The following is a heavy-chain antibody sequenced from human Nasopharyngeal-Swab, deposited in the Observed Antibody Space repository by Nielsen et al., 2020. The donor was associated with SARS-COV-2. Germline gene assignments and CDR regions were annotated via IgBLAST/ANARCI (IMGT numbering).Heavy chain of an antibody. Sequence: SVKVSCKASGFSFPSSAMQWLRQARGQGLEWIGWIVVGSGKTNYAQKFQERATISRDRSTSTAYMELSSLRSDDTAVYYCAAIDLSSTSYGDWYFDLWGRGTLVTVSS. CDR2: IVVGSGKT. CDR3: AAIDLSSTSYGDWYFDL. D-gene: IGHD2-2*01. J-gene: IGHJ2*01. CDR1: GFSFPSSA. V-gene: IGHV1-58*02.